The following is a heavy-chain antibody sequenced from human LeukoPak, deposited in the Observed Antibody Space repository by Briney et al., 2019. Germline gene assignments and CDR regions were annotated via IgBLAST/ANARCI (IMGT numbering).Heavy chain of an antibody. J-gene: IGHJ6*02. CDR2: FDPEDGET. Sequence: ASVKVSCKVSGYTLTELSMHWVRQAPRKGLEWMGGFDPEDGETIYAQKFQGRVTMTEDTSTDTAYMELSSLRSEDTAVYYCAREVIYCSSTSCRLYYYYGMDVWGQGTTVTVSS. CDR1: GYTLTELS. D-gene: IGHD2-2*01. CDR3: AREVIYCSSTSCRLYYYYGMDV. V-gene: IGHV1-24*01.